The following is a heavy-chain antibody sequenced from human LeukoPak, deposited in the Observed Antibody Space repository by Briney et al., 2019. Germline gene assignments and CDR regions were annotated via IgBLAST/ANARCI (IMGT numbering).Heavy chain of an antibody. D-gene: IGHD3-16*01. CDR1: GFAFINSG. V-gene: IGHV3-30*02. CDR3: AEDWGSDIYYFYMDV. Sequence: SGGSLRLSCAASGFAFINSGMHWVRQAPGRGLQWVAFIRYDGSNTYYADSVKGRFIISRDNSKNNVYLQMNSLRVEDTAVYYCAEDWGSDIYYFYMDVWGKGTTVTVSS. J-gene: IGHJ6*03. CDR2: IRYDGSNT.